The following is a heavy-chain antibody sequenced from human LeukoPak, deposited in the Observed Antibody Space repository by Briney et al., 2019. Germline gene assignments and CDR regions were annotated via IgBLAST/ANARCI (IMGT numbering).Heavy chain of an antibody. CDR3: ARVPYDSSGYYYYYYYYGMDV. Sequence: GASVKVSCKASGYTFTSYGINWVRQATGQGLEWMGWMNPNSGNTGYAQKFQGRVTMTRNTSISTAYMELSSLRSEDTAVYYCARVPYDSSGYYYYYYYYGMDVWGQGTTVTVSS. J-gene: IGHJ6*02. D-gene: IGHD3-22*01. CDR1: GYTFTSYG. CDR2: MNPNSGNT. V-gene: IGHV1-8*02.